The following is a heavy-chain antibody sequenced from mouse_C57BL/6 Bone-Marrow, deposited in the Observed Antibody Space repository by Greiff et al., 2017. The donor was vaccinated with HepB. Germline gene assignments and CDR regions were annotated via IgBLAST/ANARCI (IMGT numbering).Heavy chain of an antibody. J-gene: IGHJ2*01. CDR1: GYTFTSYW. V-gene: IGHV1-64*01. CDR2: IHPNSGST. Sequence: QVQLQQPGAELVKPGASVKLSCKASGYTFTSYWMHWVKQRPGQGLEWIGMIHPNSGSTNYNEKFKSKATLTVDNSSSAAYMQLSSLTSEDSAVYYCAIAYYYGSSYDYWGQGTTLTVSS. CDR3: AIAYYYGSSYDY. D-gene: IGHD1-1*01.